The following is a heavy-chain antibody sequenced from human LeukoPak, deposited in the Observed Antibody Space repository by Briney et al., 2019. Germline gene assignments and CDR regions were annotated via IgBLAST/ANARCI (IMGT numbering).Heavy chain of an antibody. V-gene: IGHV3-23*01. CDR1: GFMFSNYA. D-gene: IGHD2-2*01. CDR2: ISGSGGYT. J-gene: IGHJ4*02. Sequence: QTGRSLRLFCAASGFMFSNYAMTWVRQAPGKGLEWVSAISGSGGYTYYADSVKGRFTISRDHSKNTLYLQMNSLRAEDTAVYYWAKDALGYCSSTSCPFDYWGQGTLVTVSS. CDR3: AKDALGYCSSTSCPFDY.